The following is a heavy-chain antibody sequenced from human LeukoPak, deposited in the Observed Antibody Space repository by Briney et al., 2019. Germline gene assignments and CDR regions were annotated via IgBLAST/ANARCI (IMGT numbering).Heavy chain of an antibody. D-gene: IGHD6-13*01. V-gene: IGHV1-46*01. CDR2: INPSGSSA. CDR1: GYSFTSYY. J-gene: IGHJ6*03. CDR3: ARDSNHSALYSSSWYRPLPRYYYYYYMDV. Sequence: ASVKVSCKASGYSFTSYYMHWVRQAPGQGLEWMGFINPSGSSAAYAQKFQGRVTITADKSTSTAYMELSSLRSEDTAVYYCARDSNHSALYSSSWYRPLPRYYYYYYMDVWGKGTTVTVSS.